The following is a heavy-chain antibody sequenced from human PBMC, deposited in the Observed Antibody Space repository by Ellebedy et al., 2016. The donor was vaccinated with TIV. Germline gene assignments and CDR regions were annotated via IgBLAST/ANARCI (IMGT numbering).Heavy chain of an antibody. D-gene: IGHD3-22*01. CDR1: GYTFTDYG. CDR3: ARDWDSRGYYFGY. J-gene: IGHJ4*02. CDR2: INPYNGVT. V-gene: IGHV1-18*01. Sequence: AASVKVSCKASGYTFTDYGISWVRQAPGQGLEWMGWINPYNGVTSNAQKLHGRVTMTSDTSTSTAYMELRSLRSDDTAVYYCARDWDSRGYYFGYWGQGTLVTVSS.